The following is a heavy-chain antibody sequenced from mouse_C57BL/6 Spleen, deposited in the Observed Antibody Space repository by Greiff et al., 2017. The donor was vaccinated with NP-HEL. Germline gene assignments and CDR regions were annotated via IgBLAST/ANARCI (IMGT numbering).Heavy chain of an antibody. CDR2: IWSGGST. D-gene: IGHD1-1*01. CDR1: GFSLTSYG. Sequence: QVQLQQSGPGLVQPSQSLSITCTVSGFSLTSYGVHWVRQSPGKGLEWLGVIWSGGSTDYNAAFISRLSISKDNSKSQVFFKMNSLQADDTAIYDCARGGGYYGSSPFDYWGQGTTLTVSS. V-gene: IGHV2-2*01. CDR3: ARGGGYYGSSPFDY. J-gene: IGHJ2*01.